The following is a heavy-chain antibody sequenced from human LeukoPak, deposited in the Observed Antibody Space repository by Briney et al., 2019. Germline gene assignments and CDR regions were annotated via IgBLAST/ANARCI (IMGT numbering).Heavy chain of an antibody. J-gene: IGHJ4*02. V-gene: IGHV3-48*03. CDR2: ISSSGCTV. CDR1: GFTFSTYE. CDR3: SLLAVASPQDY. Sequence: PGGSLRLSCAASGFTFSTYEMHWVRQAPGKGLEWVSDISSSGCTVYYADSVKGRFTTSRDNAKNFLYLQMHSLRAEDTAVYFCSLLAVASPQDYWGQGTLVTVSS. D-gene: IGHD6-19*01.